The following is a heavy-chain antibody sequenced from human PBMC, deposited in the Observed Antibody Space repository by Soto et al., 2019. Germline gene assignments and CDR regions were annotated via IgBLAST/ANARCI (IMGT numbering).Heavy chain of an antibody. V-gene: IGHV4-39*01. D-gene: IGHD2-15*01. CDR1: GGSISSSSYY. CDR3: ARHGGFNPFDY. CDR2: IYYSGST. Sequence: SETLSLTCTVSGGSISSSSYYWGWIRQPPGKGLEWIGSIYYSGSTYYNPSLKSRVTISVDTPKNQFSLKLSSVTAADTAVYYCARHGGFNPFDYWGQGTLVTVSS. J-gene: IGHJ4*02.